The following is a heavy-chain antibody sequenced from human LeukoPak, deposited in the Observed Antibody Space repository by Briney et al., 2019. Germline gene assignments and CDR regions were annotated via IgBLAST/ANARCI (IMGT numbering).Heavy chain of an antibody. CDR2: ISYDGSNK. V-gene: IGHV3-30*04. CDR1: GFTFSRNA. D-gene: IGHD6-6*01. CDR3: ARSSDEYSTSWGYLDY. J-gene: IGHJ4*02. Sequence: QPGGSLRLSCAASGFTFSRNAVNWVRQAPGKGLEWVASISYDGSNKYNADSVKGRFTISRDNSKNTLYLQMNSLRAEDTAVYYCARSSDEYSTSWGYLDYWGQGTLVIVSS.